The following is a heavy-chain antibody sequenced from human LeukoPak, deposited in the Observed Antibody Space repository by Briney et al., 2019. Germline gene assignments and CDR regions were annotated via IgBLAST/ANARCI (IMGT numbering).Heavy chain of an antibody. CDR3: APFSAVTHYYFDY. CDR1: GFTFSSHS. V-gene: IGHV3-21*01. CDR2: ISPDSGYI. Sequence: GGSLRLSCAASGFTFSSHSLMWVRQAAGKGLEWVSPISPDSGYIYYADSVKGRFTISRDNAENSLFLQMNSLGAEDTAVYYCAPFSAVTHYYFDYWGQGTLVTVSS. D-gene: IGHD6-13*01. J-gene: IGHJ4*02.